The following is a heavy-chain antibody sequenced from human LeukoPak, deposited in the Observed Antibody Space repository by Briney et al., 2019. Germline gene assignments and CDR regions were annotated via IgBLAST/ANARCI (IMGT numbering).Heavy chain of an antibody. Sequence: GGSLRLSCAASGFTFSSYWMSWVRQAPGKGLEWVANIKQDGSEKYYVDSVKGRFTISRDNAKNSLYLQMNSLRAEDTAVYYCARTRPIIAARRMDAFDIWGQGTMVTVSS. D-gene: IGHD6-6*01. J-gene: IGHJ3*02. CDR3: ARTRPIIAARRMDAFDI. CDR1: GFTFSSYW. CDR2: IKQDGSEK. V-gene: IGHV3-7*01.